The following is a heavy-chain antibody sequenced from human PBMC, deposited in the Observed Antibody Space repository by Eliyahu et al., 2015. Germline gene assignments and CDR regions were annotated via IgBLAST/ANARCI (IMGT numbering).Heavy chain of an antibody. J-gene: IGHJ4*02. Sequence: EVQLVESGGGLVQPGGSLRLXCXAXGXXFXSYSMNXVRQAPGKGLEWLSYISGGSSVIYYADSVKGRFTISRDNAKDSLYLQMNSLRADDTAVYYCARDHDGGYSYAYLFDYWGQGTLVTVSS. CDR3: ARDHDGGYSYAYLFDY. CDR1: GXXFXSYS. V-gene: IGHV3-48*04. D-gene: IGHD5-18*01. CDR2: ISGGSSVI.